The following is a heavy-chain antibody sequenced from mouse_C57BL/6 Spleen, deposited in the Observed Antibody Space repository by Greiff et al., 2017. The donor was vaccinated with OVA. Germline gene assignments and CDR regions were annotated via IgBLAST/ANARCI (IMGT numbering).Heavy chain of an antibody. CDR1: GFTFSDYY. CDR2: INYDGSST. D-gene: IGHD1-1*01. V-gene: IGHV5-16*01. Sequence: EVQVVESEGGLVQPGSSMKLSCTASGFTFSDYYMAWVRQVPEKGLEWVANINYDGSSTYYLDSLKSRFIISRDNAKNILYLQMSSLKSEDTATYYCARAPTVVDYAMDYWGQGTSVTVSS. J-gene: IGHJ4*01. CDR3: ARAPTVVDYAMDY.